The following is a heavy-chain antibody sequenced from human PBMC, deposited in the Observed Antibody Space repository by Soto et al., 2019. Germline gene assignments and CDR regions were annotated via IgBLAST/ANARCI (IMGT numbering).Heavy chain of an antibody. CDR1: GGSSISGGYY. CDR2: IYYSGRT. Sequence: SETLSLTCTVSGGSSISGGYYFCCMRQHPGKGLEWIGCIYYSGRTYYNPSLKSRLTISVDTSKRQFSLKLSSVTAADTAIYYCARTKDYSSSLDYWGQGALVTVSS. D-gene: IGHD6-6*01. J-gene: IGHJ4*02. CDR3: ARTKDYSSSLDY. V-gene: IGHV4-31*03.